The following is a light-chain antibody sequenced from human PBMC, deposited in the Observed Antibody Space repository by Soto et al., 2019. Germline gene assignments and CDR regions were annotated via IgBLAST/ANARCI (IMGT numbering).Light chain of an antibody. V-gene: IGKV1-5*03. CDR1: QSIRTW. CDR2: QAS. Sequence: DIQMTQSPSTLSASVGDRVTITCRASQSIRTWLAWYQQKPGKAPRLLMYQASSLKSGVPSRFSGSGSETEFTLTITSLQPDDTATYFCQHYSTYLWTFGQGTKVDIK. CDR3: QHYSTYLWT. J-gene: IGKJ1*01.